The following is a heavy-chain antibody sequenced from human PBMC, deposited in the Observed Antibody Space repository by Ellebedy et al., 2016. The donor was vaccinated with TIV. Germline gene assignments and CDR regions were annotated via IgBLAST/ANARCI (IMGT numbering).Heavy chain of an antibody. CDR2: IYYSGST. V-gene: IGHV4-59*01. D-gene: IGHD1-1*01. CDR3: ARLEGGGAAYYYYGMDV. J-gene: IGHJ6*02. Sequence: MPSETLSLTCTVSGGSISSYYWSWIRQPPGKGLEWIGYIYYSGSTNYNPSLKSRVTISVDTSKNQFSLKLSSVTAADTAVYYCARLEGGGAAYYYYGMDVWGQGTTVTVSS. CDR1: GGSISSYY.